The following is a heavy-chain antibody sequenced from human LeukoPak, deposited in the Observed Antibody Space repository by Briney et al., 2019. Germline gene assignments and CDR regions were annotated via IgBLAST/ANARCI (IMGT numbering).Heavy chain of an antibody. CDR2: IGSSGGST. V-gene: IGHV3-23*01. D-gene: IGHD6-13*01. CDR3: AKDSSSWYFDY. J-gene: IGHJ4*02. Sequence: GVSLRLSCAASGFTFSSYDMSWVRQAPGKGLEWVSTIGSSGGSTYYADSVKGRFTISRDNSKNTLYLQTNSLRAEDTAVYYCAKDSSSWYFDYWGQGTLVTVSS. CDR1: GFTFSSYD.